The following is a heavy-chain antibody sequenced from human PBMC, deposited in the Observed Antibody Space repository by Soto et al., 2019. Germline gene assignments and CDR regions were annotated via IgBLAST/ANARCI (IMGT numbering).Heavy chain of an antibody. V-gene: IGHV3-33*01. J-gene: IGHJ6*02. CDR3: ARDLAFRSGYYYYGLDV. Sequence: QVQLVESGGGVVQPGRSLRLSCAASGFTFSNYGMHWVRQAPGKGLDWVAVIWYDGINTYYADSVKGRFTISRDNSKNTLYLQMTSLRAEETAVSYCARDLAFRSGYYYYGLDVWGQGTTVTVSS. CDR2: IWYDGINT. CDR1: GFTFSNYG.